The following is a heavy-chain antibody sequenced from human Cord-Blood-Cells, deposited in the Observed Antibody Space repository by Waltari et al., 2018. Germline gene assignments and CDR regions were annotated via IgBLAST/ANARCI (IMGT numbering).Heavy chain of an antibody. D-gene: IGHD6-6*01. Sequence: QVQLQQWGAGLLKPSETLSLTCAVYGGSFSGYYWSWIRQPPGKGLEWIGEINHSGSTNYNPSLKSRVTISVDTSKNQFSLKLSSVTAADTAVYYCARGLTLEYSSSYFDYWGQGTLVTVSS. CDR2: INHSGST. J-gene: IGHJ4*02. CDR3: ARGLTLEYSSSYFDY. CDR1: GGSFSGYY. V-gene: IGHV4-34*01.